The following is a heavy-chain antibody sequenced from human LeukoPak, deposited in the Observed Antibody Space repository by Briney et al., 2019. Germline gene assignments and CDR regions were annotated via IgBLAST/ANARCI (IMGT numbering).Heavy chain of an antibody. CDR3: ARLGIGVVPSAMLGDYYFDY. CDR2: IYYSGST. D-gene: IGHD2-2*01. CDR1: GGSTSSYY. J-gene: IGHJ4*02. V-gene: IGHV4-59*08. Sequence: SETLSLTCTVSGGSTSSYYWSWIRQPPGKGLEWIGYIYYSGSTKYNPSLKSRVTISVDTSKNQFSLKLTSVTAADTAVYYCARLGIGVVPSAMLGDYYFDYWGQGTLVTVSS.